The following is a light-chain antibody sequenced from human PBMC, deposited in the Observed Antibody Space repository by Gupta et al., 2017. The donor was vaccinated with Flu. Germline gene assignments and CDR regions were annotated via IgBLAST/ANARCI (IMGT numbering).Light chain of an antibody. V-gene: IGKV1-33*01. CDR2: DAV. CDR1: RDIRLY. CDR3: QQYDSLPAT. J-gene: IGKJ4*01. Sequence: PSSLSAPAGDRVTINCQANRDIRLYLNWYQQKPGQAPKLLIYDAVKLERGFPSRFNGSGSGTLFSLTISSLRPEDIATYYCQQYDSLPATFGGGTKVEIK.